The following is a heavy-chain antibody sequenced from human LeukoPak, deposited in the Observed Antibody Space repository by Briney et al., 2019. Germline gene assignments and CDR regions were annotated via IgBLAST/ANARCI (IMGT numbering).Heavy chain of an antibody. V-gene: IGHV3-30-3*01. Sequence: PGGSLRLSCAASGFTFSSYAMHWVRQAPGKGLEWVAVISYDGSNKYYADSVKGRFTISRDNSKNTLYLQMNSLRAEDTAVYYCATDPPSYGSSWVYWGQGTLVTVSS. CDR1: GFTFSSYA. CDR2: ISYDGSNK. CDR3: ATDPPSYGSSWVY. J-gene: IGHJ4*02. D-gene: IGHD6-13*01.